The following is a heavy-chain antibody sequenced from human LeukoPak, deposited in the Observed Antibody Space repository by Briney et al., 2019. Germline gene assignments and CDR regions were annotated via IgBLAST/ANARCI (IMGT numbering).Heavy chain of an antibody. Sequence: SQTLSLTCTVSGGSISSGDYYWSWIRQPPGKGLEWIGYIYYSGSTYYNPSLKSRVTISVDTSKNQFSLKLSSVTAADTAVYYCARDRSGYSYGFYYYYGMDVWGQGTTVTVSS. CDR3: ARDRSGYSYGFYYYYGMDV. CDR2: IYYSGST. D-gene: IGHD5-18*01. V-gene: IGHV4-30-4*01. J-gene: IGHJ6*02. CDR1: GGSISSGDYY.